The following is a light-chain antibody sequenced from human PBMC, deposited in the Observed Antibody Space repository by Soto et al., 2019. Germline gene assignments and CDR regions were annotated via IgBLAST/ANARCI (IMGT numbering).Light chain of an antibody. CDR3: QQYNSYSRT. V-gene: IGKV1-5*01. Sequence: DIPMTQSPSTLSASVGDRVTITCRASQSISAWLAWYQQKPGKAPNLLIYDASYLESGVPSRFSGSGSGTEFTLTISSLQPDDFATYYCQQYNSYSRTFGQGTKVEIK. CDR2: DAS. J-gene: IGKJ1*01. CDR1: QSISAW.